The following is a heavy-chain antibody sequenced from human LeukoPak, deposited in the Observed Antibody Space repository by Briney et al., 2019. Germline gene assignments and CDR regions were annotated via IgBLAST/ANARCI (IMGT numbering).Heavy chain of an antibody. Sequence: PGGSLRLSCAASGFTFSSYGMHWVRQAPGKGLEWVAFIRYDGSNKHYADSVKGRFTISRDNSKNTLYLQMNSLRAEDTAVYYCAKEAGSSWYIGGYFDYWGQGTLVTVSS. CDR1: GFTFSSYG. J-gene: IGHJ4*02. D-gene: IGHD6-13*01. CDR2: IRYDGSNK. CDR3: AKEAGSSWYIGGYFDY. V-gene: IGHV3-30*02.